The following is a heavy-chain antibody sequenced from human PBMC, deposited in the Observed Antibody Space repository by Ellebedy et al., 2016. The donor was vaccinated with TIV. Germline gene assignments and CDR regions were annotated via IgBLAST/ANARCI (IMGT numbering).Heavy chain of an antibody. J-gene: IGHJ6*02. V-gene: IGHV1-2*02. CDR1: GYTFTGYY. CDR2: INPNSGGT. Sequence: AASVKVSCKASGYTFTGYYMHWVRQAPGQGLEWMGWINPNSGGTNYAQKFQGRVTMTRDTSISTAYMELSRLRSDDTAVYYCASYGLWTGYARTLYYYYGMDVWGQGTTVTVSS. D-gene: IGHD3/OR15-3a*01. CDR3: ASYGLWTGYARTLYYYYGMDV.